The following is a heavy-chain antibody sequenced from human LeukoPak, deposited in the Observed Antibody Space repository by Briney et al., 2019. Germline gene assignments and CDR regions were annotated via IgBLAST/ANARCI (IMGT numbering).Heavy chain of an antibody. CDR2: ISYDGSNK. V-gene: IGHV3-30-3*01. CDR3: ARGPDIVVVPAAPRIAAAFTPADY. CDR1: GFTFGSHW. Sequence: PGGSLRLSCAASGFTFGSHWMHWVRQAPGKGLEWVAVISYDGSNKYYADSVKGRFTISRDNSKNTLYLQMNSLRAEDTAVYYCARGPDIVVVPAAPRIAAAFTPADYWGQGTLVTVSS. J-gene: IGHJ4*02. D-gene: IGHD2-2*01.